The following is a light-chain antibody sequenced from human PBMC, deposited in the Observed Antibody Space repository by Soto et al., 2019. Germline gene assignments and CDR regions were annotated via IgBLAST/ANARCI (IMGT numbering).Light chain of an antibody. Sequence: DIQLTQSPSFLSASVGDRVTITCRASQDISSYLAWYQQRPGKVPRFLTHSASTLQSGVPSRFSATGSGTTFTLTISSLQPEDIATYYCQHHNRCPRTFGQGTKVEV. J-gene: IGKJ1*01. V-gene: IGKV1-9*01. CDR2: SAS. CDR1: QDISSY. CDR3: QHHNRCPRT.